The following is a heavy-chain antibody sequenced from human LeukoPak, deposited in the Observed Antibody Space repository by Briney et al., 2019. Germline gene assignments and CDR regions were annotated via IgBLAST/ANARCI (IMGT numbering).Heavy chain of an antibody. V-gene: IGHV4-39*01. Sequence: SETLSLTCTVSGGSISRSPFSWGWIRQPPGKGLEWIASIFYSGNTYYNPSLKSRVTISVDTSRYQFSLQLSSVTAADTAVYYCARHLTIAAAGLDYWGQGTLVTVSS. D-gene: IGHD6-13*01. CDR1: GGSISRSPFS. J-gene: IGHJ4*02. CDR2: IFYSGNT. CDR3: ARHLTIAAAGLDY.